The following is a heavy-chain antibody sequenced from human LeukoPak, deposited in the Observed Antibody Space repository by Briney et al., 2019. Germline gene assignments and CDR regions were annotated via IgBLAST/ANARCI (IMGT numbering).Heavy chain of an antibody. CDR1: GFTFSSYS. CDR2: IGSSSSYI. Sequence: KPGGSLRLSCAASGFTFSSYSMNWVRQAPGKGLEWVSSIGSSSSYIYYADSVKGRVIISRDNAKNSLYLQTNSLRAEDTAVYYCARGGDSDYWGQGTLVTVSS. J-gene: IGHJ4*02. CDR3: ARGGDSDY. D-gene: IGHD5-12*01. V-gene: IGHV3-21*01.